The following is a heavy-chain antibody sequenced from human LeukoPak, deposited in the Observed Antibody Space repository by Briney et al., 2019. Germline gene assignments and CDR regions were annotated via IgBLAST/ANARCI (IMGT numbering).Heavy chain of an antibody. CDR3: ARDLLDLLEWLLPIPANQAPI. Sequence: PGGSLRLSCAASGFTFSDYYMSWIRQAPGKGLEWVSYISSSGSTIYYADSVKGRFTISRDNAKNSLYLQMNSLRAEDTAVYYCARDLLDLLEWLLPIPANQAPIWGQGTMVTVSS. CDR1: GFTFSDYY. CDR2: ISSSGSTI. D-gene: IGHD3-3*01. V-gene: IGHV3-11*04. J-gene: IGHJ3*02.